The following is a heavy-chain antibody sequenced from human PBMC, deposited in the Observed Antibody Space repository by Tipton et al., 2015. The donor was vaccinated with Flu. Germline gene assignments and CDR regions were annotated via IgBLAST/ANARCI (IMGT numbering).Heavy chain of an antibody. D-gene: IGHD3-10*01. J-gene: IGHJ5*02. V-gene: IGHV3-23*01. Sequence: SLRLSCAASGFTFSSYAMSWVRQAPGKGLEWVSAISGSGGSTYYADSVKGRFTISRDNSKNTLYLQMNSLRAEDTAVYYCAKYEHYYGSGSYSGGNWFDPWGQGTLVTVSS. CDR3: AKYEHYYGSGSYSGGNWFDP. CDR2: ISGSGGST. CDR1: GFTFSSYA.